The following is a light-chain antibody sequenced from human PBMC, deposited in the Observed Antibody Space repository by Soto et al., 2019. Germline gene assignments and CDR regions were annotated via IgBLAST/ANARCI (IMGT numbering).Light chain of an antibody. J-gene: IGKJ5*01. CDR3: QQYCSSSPMT. V-gene: IGKV3-20*01. CDR2: GGS. CDR1: KSVSSSY. Sequence: SLSTHSPGTLCLPPGERATLSCRASKSVSSSYLAWYQQKPRQAPRLLIYGGSRRVTGITDRLSGSGSWTEFSLPISRLQHADFAAYYCQQYCSSSPMTFGQGTRVEIK.